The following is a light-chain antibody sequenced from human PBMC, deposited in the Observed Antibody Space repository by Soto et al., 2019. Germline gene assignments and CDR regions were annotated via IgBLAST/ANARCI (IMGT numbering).Light chain of an antibody. V-gene: IGKV3-15*01. CDR1: QSVSSN. J-gene: IGKJ1*01. CDR3: QQYSNWPRT. CDR2: GAS. Sequence: EMVMTQSPATLSVSPGERASLSCRASQSVSSNLAWYQQKPGQAPRLLIFGASTRATGIPARFSGSGSGTEFTLTINSLQSEDFAVYFCQQYSNWPRTFGQGTKVDIK.